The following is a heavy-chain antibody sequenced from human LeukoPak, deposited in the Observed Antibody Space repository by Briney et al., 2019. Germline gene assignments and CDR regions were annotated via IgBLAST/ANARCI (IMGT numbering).Heavy chain of an antibody. Sequence: SVKVSCKASGYTFTSSGISWVRQAPGQGLEWMGGIIPIFGTANYAEKFQGRVTITTDESTSTAYMELSSLRSEDTSVYYCARDGIAAAGTYFDYWGQGTLVTVSS. J-gene: IGHJ4*02. D-gene: IGHD6-13*01. CDR1: GYTFTSSG. CDR2: IIPIFGTA. V-gene: IGHV1-69*05. CDR3: ARDGIAAAGTYFDY.